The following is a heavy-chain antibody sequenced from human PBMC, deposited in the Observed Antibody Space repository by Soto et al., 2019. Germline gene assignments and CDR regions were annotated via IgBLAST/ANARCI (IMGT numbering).Heavy chain of an antibody. CDR2: FYYSGST. V-gene: IGHV4-59*01. Sequence: QVQLQESGPGLVKPSETLSLICTVSGGSISSYYWSWIRQPPGKGLEWIGYFYYSGSTNYNPSLKSRVTISVDTSKNQFSLKLSSVTAADTAVYYCARGGWKLFDYWGQGTLVTVSS. D-gene: IGHD6-19*01. J-gene: IGHJ4*02. CDR1: GGSISSYY. CDR3: ARGGWKLFDY.